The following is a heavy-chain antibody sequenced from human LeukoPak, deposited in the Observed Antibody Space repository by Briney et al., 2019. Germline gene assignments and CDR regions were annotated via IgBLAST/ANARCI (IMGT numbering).Heavy chain of an antibody. Sequence: GGSLRLSCAASGFTFSSYGMHWVRQAPGKGLEWVAVISYDGSNKYYADSVKGRFTISRDNSKNTLYLQMNSLRAEDTAVYYCAKGSELLIFFDYWGQGTLVTVSS. D-gene: IGHD2-15*01. CDR3: AKGSELLIFFDY. CDR1: GFTFSSYG. CDR2: ISYDGSNK. J-gene: IGHJ4*02. V-gene: IGHV3-30*18.